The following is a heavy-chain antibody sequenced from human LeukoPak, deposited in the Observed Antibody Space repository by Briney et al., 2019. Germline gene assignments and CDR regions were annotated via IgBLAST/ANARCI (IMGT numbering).Heavy chain of an antibody. J-gene: IGHJ4*02. CDR2: VNHSGST. CDR1: GGSFSGYY. Sequence: PSETLSLTCAVYGGSFSGYYWSWIRQPPGKGLEWIGEVNHSGSTNYNPSLKSRVTISVDTSKNQFSLKLSSVTAADTAVYCCATYFYGDYATHYFDFWGQGTLVTVAS. V-gene: IGHV4-34*01. CDR3: ATYFYGDYATHYFDF. D-gene: IGHD4-17*01.